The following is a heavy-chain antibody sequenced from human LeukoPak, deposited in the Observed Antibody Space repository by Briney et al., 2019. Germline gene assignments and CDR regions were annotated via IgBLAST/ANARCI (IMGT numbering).Heavy chain of an antibody. CDR2: IYYSGSN. CDR1: RGSISSGGYY. D-gene: IGHD3-9*01. CDR3: ARADDTSYGMDV. V-gene: IGHV4-31*03. J-gene: IGHJ6*02. Sequence: SRTLSLTRTVSRGSISSGGYYWSWIRHHPGKGLEWIGYIYYSGSNKYNPSLKSRVTISVDTSKNQFSLKLSSVTAADTAVYYCARADDTSYGMDVWGQGTTVTVSS.